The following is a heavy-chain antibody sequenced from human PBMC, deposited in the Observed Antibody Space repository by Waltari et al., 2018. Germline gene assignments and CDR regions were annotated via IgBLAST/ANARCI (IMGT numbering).Heavy chain of an antibody. Sequence: QVQLVQSGAEVKKPGTSVKVSCKVSGYTLTDLSMHWVRQAPGKGLEWMGGFDPEDGETIYAQKFQGRVTMTEDTSTDTAYMELSSLRSEDTAVYYCATLGYSSGWYRYYFDYWGQGTLVTVSS. D-gene: IGHD6-19*01. CDR3: ATLGYSSGWYRYYFDY. CDR2: FDPEDGET. CDR1: GYTLTDLS. J-gene: IGHJ4*02. V-gene: IGHV1-24*01.